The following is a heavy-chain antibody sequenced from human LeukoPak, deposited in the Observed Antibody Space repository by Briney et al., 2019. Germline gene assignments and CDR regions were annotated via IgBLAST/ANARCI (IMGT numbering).Heavy chain of an antibody. Sequence: PGGSLRLSCAASGFTVSSNYMSWVRQAPGKGLEWVSVIYSGGSTYYADSVKGRFTISRDNSKNTLYLQMNSLRAEDTAVHYCARDLSSYCSGGSCYPNVNYWGQGTLVTVSS. V-gene: IGHV3-66*01. CDR1: GFTVSSNY. D-gene: IGHD2-15*01. J-gene: IGHJ4*02. CDR2: IYSGGST. CDR3: ARDLSSYCSGGSCYPNVNY.